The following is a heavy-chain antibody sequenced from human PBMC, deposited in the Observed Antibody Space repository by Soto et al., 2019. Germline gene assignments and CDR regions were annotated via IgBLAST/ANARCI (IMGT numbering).Heavy chain of an antibody. CDR3: TTTRGLRFDY. V-gene: IGHV3-53*01. J-gene: IGHJ4*02. Sequence: EVQLVESGGGLIQPGGSLRLSCAASEFTVSSNFMSWVRQAPGKGLEWVSVIYSGDSTYYADSVKGRFTISRDNSKNTVYLQMNSLRAEATAMYYCTTTRGLRFDYWGQGTLVTVSS. CDR2: IYSGDST. D-gene: IGHD1-1*01. CDR1: EFTVSSNF.